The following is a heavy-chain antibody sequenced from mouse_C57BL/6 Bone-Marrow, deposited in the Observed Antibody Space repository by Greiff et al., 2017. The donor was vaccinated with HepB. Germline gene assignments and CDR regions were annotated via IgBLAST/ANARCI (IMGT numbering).Heavy chain of an antibody. J-gene: IGHJ1*03. Sequence: VQLKESGPVLVKPGASVKMFCKASGYTFTDYYMNWVKQSHGKSLEWIGVINPYNGGTSYNQKFKGKATLTVDKSSSTAYMELNSLTSEDSAVYYCARRAWYFDVWGTGTTVTVSS. CDR2: INPYNGGT. CDR1: GYTFTDYY. V-gene: IGHV1-19*01. D-gene: IGHD3-1*01. CDR3: ARRAWYFDV.